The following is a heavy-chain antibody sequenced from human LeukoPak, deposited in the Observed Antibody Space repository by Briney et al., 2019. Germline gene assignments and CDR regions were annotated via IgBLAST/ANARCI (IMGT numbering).Heavy chain of an antibody. Sequence: GGSLRLSCVASGFTIRTSWMSWPRQAPGKGLGWVAFIRYDGSNKYYADSVKGRFTISRDNSKNTLYLQMNSLRAEDTAVYYCARDRGVYSSDDAFDIWGQGTMVTVSS. J-gene: IGHJ3*02. CDR1: GFTIRTSW. CDR3: ARDRGVYSSDDAFDI. CDR2: IRYDGSNK. V-gene: IGHV3-30*02. D-gene: IGHD6-19*01.